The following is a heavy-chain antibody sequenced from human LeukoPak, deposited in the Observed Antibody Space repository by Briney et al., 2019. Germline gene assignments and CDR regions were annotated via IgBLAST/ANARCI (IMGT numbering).Heavy chain of an antibody. CDR3: AERYSGGSCYYY. V-gene: IGHV3-21*01. CDR1: GDTFGSYS. Sequence: GGSLRLSCAASGDTFGSYSMSWGRQAPGQGLEWVSSISTSSDYRYYADSVKGRFTISRDNAENSLFLQVNSLRAEDTAGYYCAERYSGGSCYYYWGQGTLVTVSS. D-gene: IGHD2-15*01. J-gene: IGHJ4*02. CDR2: ISTSSDYR.